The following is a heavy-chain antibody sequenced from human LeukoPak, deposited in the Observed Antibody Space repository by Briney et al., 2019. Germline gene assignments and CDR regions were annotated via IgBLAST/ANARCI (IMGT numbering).Heavy chain of an antibody. D-gene: IGHD3-10*01. CDR1: GYTFTSYY. V-gene: IGHV1-46*01. CDR2: INPSGGST. Sequence: ASVKVSCKASGYTFTSYYMHWVRQAPGQGLEWMGIINPSGGSTSYAQKFQGRVTMTRDTSTSTVYMELSSLRSEDTAVYYCARERGVRGVITPLCYWGQGTLVTVSS. J-gene: IGHJ4*02. CDR3: ARERGVRGVITPLCY.